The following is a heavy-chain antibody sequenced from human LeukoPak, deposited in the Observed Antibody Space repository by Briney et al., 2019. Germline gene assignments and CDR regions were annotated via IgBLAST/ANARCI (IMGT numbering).Heavy chain of an antibody. Sequence: GASVKVSCKASGYTFTSYGISWVRQAPGQGLEWMGWISAYNGNTNYAQKLQGRVTMTTDTSTSTAYMELRSLRSDDTAVYYCARDGSGWDYYYYGMDVWGQGTTVTVSS. CDR2: ISAYNGNT. J-gene: IGHJ6*02. CDR1: GYTFTSYG. CDR3: ARDGSGWDYYYYGMDV. D-gene: IGHD6-19*01. V-gene: IGHV1-18*01.